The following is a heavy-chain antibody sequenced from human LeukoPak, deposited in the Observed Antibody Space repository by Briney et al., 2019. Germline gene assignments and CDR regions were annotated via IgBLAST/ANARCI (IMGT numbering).Heavy chain of an antibody. J-gene: IGHJ5*02. CDR2: IIPIFGTA. D-gene: IGHD1-1*01. CDR3: ARVIGTTGLDP. Sequence: SVTVSYKASRGTFSSYALSWVRQAPGQGREWVGGIIPIFGTANYAQKFQGRVTITADESTSTAYMELSSLRSEDTAVYYCARVIGTTGLDPWGQGTLVTVSS. CDR1: RGTFSSYA. V-gene: IGHV1-69*01.